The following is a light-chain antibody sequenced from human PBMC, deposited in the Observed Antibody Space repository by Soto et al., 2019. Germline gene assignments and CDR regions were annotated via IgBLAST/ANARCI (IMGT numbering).Light chain of an antibody. V-gene: IGKV1-9*01. CDR1: QGISSY. CDR2: TAS. Sequence: DIQLTQSPSFLSASVGDRVSITCRASQGISSYLAWYQQKPGKAPKLLIYTASTLQTGVPSKFSGSGSVTKFTLKITSLQPEDFATNYIQKLDNYPRTFDQGTKVECK. CDR3: QKLDNYPRT. J-gene: IGKJ1*01.